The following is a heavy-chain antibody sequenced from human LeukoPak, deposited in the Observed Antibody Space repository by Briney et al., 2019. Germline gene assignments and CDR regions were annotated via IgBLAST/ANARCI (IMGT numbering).Heavy chain of an antibody. Sequence: PSETLSPTCTVSGDSITSHYWSWIRQPPGKGLEWIGYIYYSGSTNYNPSLKSRVTISLDTSKSQFSLKLSSVTAADTAVYYCARTEYYFDYWGQGTLVTVSS. V-gene: IGHV4-59*11. CDR3: ARTEYYFDY. CDR2: IYYSGST. J-gene: IGHJ4*02. CDR1: GDSITSHY. D-gene: IGHD3-10*01.